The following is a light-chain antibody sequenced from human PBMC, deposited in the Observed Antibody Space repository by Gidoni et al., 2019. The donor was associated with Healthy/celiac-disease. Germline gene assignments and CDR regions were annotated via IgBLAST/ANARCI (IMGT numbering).Light chain of an antibody. CDR2: GAS. V-gene: IGKV3-20*01. CDR3: QQYGSSPLT. CDR1: QSVSSNY. J-gene: IGKJ4*01. Sequence: LSLSPGERATLYCRASQSVSSNYLAWYQQKPGQAPRLLMYGASNRATGIPDRFSGSGSGTDFTLTISRLEPEDFAVYFCQQYGSSPLTFGGGTKVEIK.